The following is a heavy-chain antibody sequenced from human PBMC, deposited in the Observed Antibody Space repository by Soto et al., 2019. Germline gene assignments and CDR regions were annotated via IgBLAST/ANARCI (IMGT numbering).Heavy chain of an antibody. V-gene: IGHV1-2*02. CDR3: ARVIRGAYYNSPLDT. D-gene: IGHD3-10*01. J-gene: IGHJ5*02. Sequence: ASVKVSCKASGYTFTSYYMHWVRQAPGQGLEWMGWINPYSGGADYAQSFQGRVTMTRDTSISTVYMELSRLRFDDTAVYYCARVIRGAYYNSPLDTWGQGTVVTVSS. CDR2: INPYSGGA. CDR1: GYTFTSYY.